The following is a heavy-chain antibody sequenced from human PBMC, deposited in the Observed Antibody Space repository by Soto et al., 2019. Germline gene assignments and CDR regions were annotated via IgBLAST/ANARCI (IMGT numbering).Heavy chain of an antibody. V-gene: IGHV1-69*02. CDR2: IIPILGIA. CDR1: GGTFSSYT. CDR3: ARGPSMPTSAPNFDY. D-gene: IGHD2-2*01. Sequence: QVQLVQSGAEVKKPGSSVKVSCKASGGTFSSYTISWVRQAPGQGLEWMGRIIPILGIANYAQKFQGRVTITADKSTSTAYMELSSLRSEDTAVYYCARGPSMPTSAPNFDYWGQGTLVTVSS. J-gene: IGHJ4*02.